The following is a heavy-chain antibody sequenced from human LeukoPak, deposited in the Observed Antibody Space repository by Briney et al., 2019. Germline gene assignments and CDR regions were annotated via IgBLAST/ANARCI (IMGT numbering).Heavy chain of an antibody. V-gene: IGHV3-15*01. CDR1: GFTFSSYS. CDR3: TTEGEIGYSYGPDNWFDP. Sequence: GGSLRLSCAASGFTFSSYSMNWVRQAPGKGLEWVGRIKSKTDGGTTDYAAPVKGRFTISRDDSKNTLYLQMNSLKTEDTAVYYCTTEGEIGYSYGPDNWFDPWGQGTLVTVSS. D-gene: IGHD5-18*01. J-gene: IGHJ5*02. CDR2: IKSKTDGGTT.